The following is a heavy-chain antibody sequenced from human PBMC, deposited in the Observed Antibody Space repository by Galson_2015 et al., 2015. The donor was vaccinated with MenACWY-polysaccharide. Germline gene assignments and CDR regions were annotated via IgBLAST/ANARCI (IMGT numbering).Heavy chain of an antibody. CDR2: IYHSGST. J-gene: IGHJ4*02. V-gene: IGHV4-38-2*01. Sequence: SETLSLTCAVSGYSISSGYYWGWTRQPPGKGLEWIGSIYHSGSTYYNTSLKSRVTISVDTSKNQFSLKLSSVTAADTAVYYCARVEKYSVCYYILHWGQGTLVTVSS. D-gene: IGHD1-26*01. CDR1: GYSISSGYY. CDR3: ARVEKYSVCYYILH.